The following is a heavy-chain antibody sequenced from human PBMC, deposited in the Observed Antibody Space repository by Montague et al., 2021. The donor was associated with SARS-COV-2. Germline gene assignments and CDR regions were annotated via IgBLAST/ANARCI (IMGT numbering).Heavy chain of an antibody. CDR1: GGSISSGSYY. D-gene: IGHD2-2*01. V-gene: IGHV4-61*02. CDR2: IYISGTT. CDR3: ARHPLGYCSSTSCHVG. J-gene: IGHJ4*02. Sequence: TLSLTCTVSGGSISSGSYYWSWIRQSAGKGLEWIGRIYISGTTNYNPSLKSRVTISVDTSKNQFSLKLSSVTAADTAVYYCARHPLGYCSSTSCHVGWGQGTLVTVSS.